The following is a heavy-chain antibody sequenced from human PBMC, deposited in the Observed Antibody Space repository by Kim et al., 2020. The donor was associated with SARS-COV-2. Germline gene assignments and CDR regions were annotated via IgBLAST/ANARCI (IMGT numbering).Heavy chain of an antibody. CDR3: ARDFRYSSSWYTGTGY. CDR2: IDLRGSTI. J-gene: IGHJ4*02. CDR1: GFTFSRYE. D-gene: IGHD6-13*01. V-gene: IGHV3-48*03. Sequence: GGSLRLSCAASGFTFSRYEMNWVRQAPGKGLEWVSYIDLRGSTIYYADSVKGRFTISRDNAKNSLYLQMNSLRAEDTAVYYCARDFRYSSSWYTGTGYWGQGTLVTVSS.